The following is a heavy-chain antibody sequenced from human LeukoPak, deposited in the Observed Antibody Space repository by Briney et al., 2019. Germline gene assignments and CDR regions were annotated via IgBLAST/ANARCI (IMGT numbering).Heavy chain of an antibody. CDR2: IYYSGST. J-gene: IGHJ5*02. D-gene: IGHD6-13*01. CDR3: ARDSSSSWPVWFDP. CDR1: GYSISSGYY. Sequence: SETLSLTCTVSGYSISSGYYWGWIRQPPGKGLEWIGSIYYSGSTYYNPSLKSRVTISVDTSKNQFSLKLSSVTAADTAVYYCARDSSSSWPVWFDPWGQGTLVTVSS. V-gene: IGHV4-38-2*02.